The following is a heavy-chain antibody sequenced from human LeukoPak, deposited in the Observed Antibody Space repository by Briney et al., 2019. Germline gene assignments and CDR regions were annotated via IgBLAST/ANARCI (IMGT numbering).Heavy chain of an antibody. J-gene: IGHJ3*02. CDR1: GFTFSSYA. CDR3: AKGHCGGDCYPTDAFDI. D-gene: IGHD2-21*02. V-gene: IGHV3-23*01. Sequence: TGGSLRLPCAASGFTFSSYAMSWVRQAPGKGLEWVSAISGSGGSTYYADSVKGRFTISRDNSKNTLYLQMNSLRAEDTAVYYCAKGHCGGDCYPTDAFDIWGQGTMVTVSS. CDR2: ISGSGGST.